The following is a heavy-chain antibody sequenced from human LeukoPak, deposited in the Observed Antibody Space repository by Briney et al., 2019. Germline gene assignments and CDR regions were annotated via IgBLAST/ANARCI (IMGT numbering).Heavy chain of an antibody. V-gene: IGHV3-53*01. CDR2: IYSGGNT. CDR3: ARRAGEYSHPYDY. D-gene: IGHD4-17*01. J-gene: IGHJ4*02. Sequence: GGSLRLSCTVSGFTVSSNSMSWVRQAPGKGLEWVSFIYSGGNTHYSDSVKGRFTISRDNSKNTLYLQMNSLRADDTAVYYCARRAGEYSHPYDYWGQGTLVTVPS. CDR1: GFTVSSNS.